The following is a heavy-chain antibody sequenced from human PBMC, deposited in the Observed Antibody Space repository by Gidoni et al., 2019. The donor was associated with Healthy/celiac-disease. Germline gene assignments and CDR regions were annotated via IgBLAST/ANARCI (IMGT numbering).Heavy chain of an antibody. V-gene: IGHV3-30*16. D-gene: IGHD3-10*01. CDR1: GFTFSSYA. CDR2: ISYDGSNK. CDR3: ARDMTGGDAFDI. Sequence: QVQLVESGGGVVQPGRSRRLSCADSGFTFSSYAMHWVRQAPGKGLEWVAVISYDGSNKYYADSVKGRFTISRDNSKNTLYLQMNSLRAEDTAVYYCARDMTGGDAFDIWGQGTMVTVSS. J-gene: IGHJ3*02.